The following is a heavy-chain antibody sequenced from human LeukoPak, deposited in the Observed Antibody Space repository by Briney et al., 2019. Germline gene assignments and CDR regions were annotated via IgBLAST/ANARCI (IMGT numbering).Heavy chain of an antibody. V-gene: IGHV3-23*01. CDR1: GFTLSSYA. CDR2: LSGSGGDT. CDR3: AKDPYGTRYFDY. Sequence: HPGGSLRLSCAASGFTLSSYAMSWVRQAPGKGLEWVSSLSGSGGDTYYADSVKGRFTISRDNSKNTVYLQMNSLKAEDTAVYYCAKDPYGTRYFDYWGQGTLVTVSS. D-gene: IGHD2-2*01. J-gene: IGHJ4*02.